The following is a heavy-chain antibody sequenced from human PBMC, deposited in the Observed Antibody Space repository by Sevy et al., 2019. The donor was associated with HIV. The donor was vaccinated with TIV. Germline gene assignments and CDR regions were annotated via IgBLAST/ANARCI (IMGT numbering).Heavy chain of an antibody. V-gene: IGHV1-2*02. CDR3: ARDALGARGVILYYYYYGMDV. J-gene: IGHJ6*02. D-gene: IGHD3-10*01. CDR2: LNPNRGGT. Sequence: ASVKVSCKASGYTFTGYYMHWVRQAPGQGLESMGWLNPNRGGTNYAQKFQGRVTMTRETSISTAYMELSRLRSDDTAVYYCARDALGARGVILYYYYYGMDVWGQWTTVTVSS. CDR1: GYTFTGYY.